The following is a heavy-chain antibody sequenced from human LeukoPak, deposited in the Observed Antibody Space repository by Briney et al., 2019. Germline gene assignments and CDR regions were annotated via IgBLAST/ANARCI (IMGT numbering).Heavy chain of an antibody. D-gene: IGHD3-16*01. CDR3: ARRRWGSLDY. V-gene: IGHV4-34*01. Sequence: SETLSLTCAVYGGSFSGYYWSWIRQPPGKGLEWIGEINHSGSTNYNPSLKSRVTISVDTSKNQFSLKLSSVTAADTAVYYCARRRWGSLDYWGQGALVTVSS. CDR1: GGSFSGYY. J-gene: IGHJ4*02. CDR2: INHSGST.